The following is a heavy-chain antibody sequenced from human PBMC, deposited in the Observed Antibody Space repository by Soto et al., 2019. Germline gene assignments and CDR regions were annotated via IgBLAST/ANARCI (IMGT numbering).Heavy chain of an antibody. Sequence: ASVKVSCKASGYTFIGYYIHWIRQAPGQGLEWMGWISPSNGDTEFAPKFQGRVTVTRDTSLSTVYLTLSRLESDDTAVYYCTWAGVIPFFSYWGQGTQVAVSS. CDR1: GYTFIGYY. J-gene: IGHJ4*02. V-gene: IGHV1-2*02. D-gene: IGHD3-10*01. CDR3: TWAGVIPFFSY. CDR2: ISPSNGDT.